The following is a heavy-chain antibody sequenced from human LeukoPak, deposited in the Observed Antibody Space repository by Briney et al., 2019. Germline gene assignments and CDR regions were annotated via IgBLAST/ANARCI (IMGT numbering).Heavy chain of an antibody. Sequence: SETLSLTCAVYGGSFSGYYWSWIRQPPGKGLEWIGEINHSGSTNYNPSLKSRVTISVDTSKNQFSLKLSSVTAADTAVYYCARDKSRSGYYSIFDYWGQGTLVTVSS. J-gene: IGHJ4*02. D-gene: IGHD3-3*01. CDR1: GGSFSGYY. CDR3: ARDKSRSGYYSIFDY. CDR2: INHSGST. V-gene: IGHV4-34*01.